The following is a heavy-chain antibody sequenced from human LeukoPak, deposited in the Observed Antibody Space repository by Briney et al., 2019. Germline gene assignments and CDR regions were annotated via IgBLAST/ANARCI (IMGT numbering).Heavy chain of an antibody. D-gene: IGHD2-2*01. Sequence: GAPVKVSCKASGYTFTSYGISWVRQAPGQGLEWMGWISAYNGNTNYAQKLQGRVTMTTDTSTSTAYMELRSLRSDDTAVYYCARGSRKYQLLAWFDPWGQGTLVTVSS. CDR3: ARGSRKYQLLAWFDP. CDR1: GYTFTSYG. CDR2: ISAYNGNT. J-gene: IGHJ5*02. V-gene: IGHV1-18*01.